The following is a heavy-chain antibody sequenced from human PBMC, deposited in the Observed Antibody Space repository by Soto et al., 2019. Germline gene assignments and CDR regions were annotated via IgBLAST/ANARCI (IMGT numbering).Heavy chain of an antibody. Sequence: SETLSLTCAVYGGSFSGYYWSWIRQPPGKGLEWIGEINHSGSTNYNPSLKSRVTISVDTSKNQFSLKLSSVTAADTAVYYCARGPTHHKGAVDYWGQGTLVTV. CDR3: ARGPTHHKGAVDY. CDR1: GGSFSGYY. V-gene: IGHV4-34*01. J-gene: IGHJ4*02. CDR2: INHSGST. D-gene: IGHD3-16*01.